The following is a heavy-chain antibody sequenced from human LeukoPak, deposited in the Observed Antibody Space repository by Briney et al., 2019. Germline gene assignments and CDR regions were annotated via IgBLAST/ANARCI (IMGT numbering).Heavy chain of an antibody. D-gene: IGHD3-9*01. CDR2: GGSGGST. Sequence: GGSPRLSCAASGFIFSSYAMSWVRQAPGKGLEWVSYGGSGGSTYYADSVEGRFTISRDSSTNTLSLQMNSLRAEDTAVYYCAKDNEYYDLLTAYAMDVWAKGPRSPSP. V-gene: IGHV3-23*01. J-gene: IGHJ6*02. CDR1: GFIFSSYA. CDR3: AKDNEYYDLLTAYAMDV.